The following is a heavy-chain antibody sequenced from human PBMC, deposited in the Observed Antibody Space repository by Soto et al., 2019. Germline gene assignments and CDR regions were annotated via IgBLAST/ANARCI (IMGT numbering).Heavy chain of an antibody. CDR3: AEGGGFGTWRNNSHFSYGMDF. D-gene: IGHD1-1*01. Sequence: AGVKVSCKVSGYTFTDLSVHWVRQAPGKGVEWMGGFDPEEDETIYAQKFKGRLAINDDTSTDTAYINLSNQRSEDAAMYYCAEGGGFGTWRNNSHFSYGMDFWGQGTVVTVSS. J-gene: IGHJ6*02. CDR1: GYTFTDLS. CDR2: FDPEEDET. V-gene: IGHV1-24*01.